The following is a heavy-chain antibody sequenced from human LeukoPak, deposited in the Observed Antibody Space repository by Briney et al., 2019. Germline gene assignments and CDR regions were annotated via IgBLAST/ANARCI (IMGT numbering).Heavy chain of an antibody. CDR2: IYQSGST. J-gene: IGHJ3*02. CDR1: GGSVSTIGYS. CDR3: ARSHSSGWYYDAFDI. V-gene: IGHV4-30-2*05. Sequence: PSETLSLTCGVSGGSVSTIGYSWSWIRQPPGKGLEWIGYIYQSGSTSYNPSLQSRVTISIDKSKNQFSLKLSSVTAADTAVYYCARSHSSGWYYDAFDIWGQGTMVTVSS. D-gene: IGHD6-19*01.